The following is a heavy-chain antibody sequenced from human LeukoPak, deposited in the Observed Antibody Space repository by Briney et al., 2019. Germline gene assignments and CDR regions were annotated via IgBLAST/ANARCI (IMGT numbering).Heavy chain of an antibody. CDR2: IIPIFGTA. CDR3: ASLSYYYDSSGYSTYYMDV. V-gene: IGHV1-69*05. CDR1: GGTFSSYA. J-gene: IGHJ6*03. D-gene: IGHD3-22*01. Sequence: SVKVSCKASGGTFSSYAISWVRQAPGQGIEWVGGIIPIFGTANYAQKFQGRVTITTDESTSTAYMELSSLRSEDTAVYYCASLSYYYDSSGYSTYYMDVWGKGTTVTVSS.